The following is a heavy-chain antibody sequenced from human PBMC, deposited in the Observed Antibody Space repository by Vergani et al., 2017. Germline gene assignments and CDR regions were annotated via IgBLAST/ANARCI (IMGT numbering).Heavy chain of an antibody. CDR2: ISSSGSTI. J-gene: IGHJ6*03. Sequence: VQLVESGGGVVQPGRSLRLSCAASGFTFSSYGMHWVRQAPGKGLEWVSYISSSGSTIYYADSVKGRFTISRDNAKNSLYLQMNSLRAEDTAVYYCARDXGSGWYGRSYYYYYYMDVWGKGTTVTVSS. D-gene: IGHD6-19*01. CDR3: ARDXGSGWYGRSYYYYYYMDV. V-gene: IGHV3-48*04. CDR1: GFTFSSYG.